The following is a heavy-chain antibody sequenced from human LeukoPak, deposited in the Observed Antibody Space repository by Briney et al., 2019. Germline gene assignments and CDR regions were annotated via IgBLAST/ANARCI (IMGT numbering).Heavy chain of an antibody. CDR3: ARAGHSSGWYGNWFDP. Sequence: SQTLSLTCAISGDNVSSNSVAWNWIRQSPSRGLEWLGGTYYRSKWYNDYAVSVRSRMTINPDTSKNQFSLQLNSVTPEDTAVYYCARAGHSSGWYGNWFDPWGQGTLVTVSS. D-gene: IGHD6-19*01. CDR2: TYYRSKWYN. CDR1: GDNVSSNSVA. J-gene: IGHJ5*02. V-gene: IGHV6-1*01.